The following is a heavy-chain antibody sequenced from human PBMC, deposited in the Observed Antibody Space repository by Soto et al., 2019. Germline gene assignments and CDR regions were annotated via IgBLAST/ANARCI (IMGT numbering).Heavy chain of an antibody. CDR3: ARDSSFNYYYYYGMDV. CDR1: GYTFTSYA. V-gene: IGHV7-4-1*01. CDR2: INTNTGNP. D-gene: IGHD6-6*01. J-gene: IGHJ6*02. Sequence: QVQLVQSGSELKKPGASVKVSCKASGYTFTSYAMNWVRQAPGQGLEWMGWINTNTGNPTYAQGFTGRFVFSLDTSVSTAYLQICSLKAEDTAVHYCARDSSFNYYYYYGMDVWGQGTTVTVSS.